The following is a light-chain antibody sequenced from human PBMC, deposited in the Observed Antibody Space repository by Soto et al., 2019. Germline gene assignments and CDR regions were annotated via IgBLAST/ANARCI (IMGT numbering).Light chain of an antibody. J-gene: IGKJ3*01. CDR3: QQYGGSPFT. V-gene: IGKV3-20*01. CDR2: GAS. CDR1: QSVSGSY. Sequence: EIVLTQSPGTLSLSPGEIATLSCRASQSVSGSYLAWYQQKTGQAPRPLIYGASSRATGIPDRFSSSGSRTDFTLTISRLEPEDFAVYYCQQYGGSPFTFGPGTKVDIK.